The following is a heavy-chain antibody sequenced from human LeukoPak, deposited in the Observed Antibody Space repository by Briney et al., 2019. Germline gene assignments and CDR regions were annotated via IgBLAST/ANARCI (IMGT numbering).Heavy chain of an antibody. CDR1: GGSISSGDYY. D-gene: IGHD2-15*01. CDR2: ISHSGGT. J-gene: IGHJ4*02. CDR3: ARQRGTYAFSDY. Sequence: PSETLSLTCTVSGGSISSGDYYWSWIRQPPGKGLEWIAYISHSGGTYYNPSLKSRATISLDTSRNQFSLKLSSVTAADTAVYYCARQRGTYAFSDYWGQGTLVTVSS. V-gene: IGHV4-30-4*01.